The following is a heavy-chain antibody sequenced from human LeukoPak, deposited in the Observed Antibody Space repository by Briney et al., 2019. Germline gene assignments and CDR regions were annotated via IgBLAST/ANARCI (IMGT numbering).Heavy chain of an antibody. CDR1: GFTFSSYN. CDR3: AKPEEGRLYYYDSSGYLIPTY. Sequence: GGSLRLSCEASGFTFSSYNMHWVRQAPGKGLEWVAVISYDGSNKYYADSVKGRFTISRDNSKNTLYLQMNSLRAEDTAVYYCAKPEEGRLYYYDSSGYLIPTYWGQGTLVTVSS. V-gene: IGHV3-30*18. J-gene: IGHJ4*02. CDR2: ISYDGSNK. D-gene: IGHD3-22*01.